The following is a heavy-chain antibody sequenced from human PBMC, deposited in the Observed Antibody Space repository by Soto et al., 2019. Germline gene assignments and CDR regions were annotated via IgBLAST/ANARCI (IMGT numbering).Heavy chain of an antibody. CDR1: GGSISSYY. CDR2: IYYSGST. D-gene: IGHD2-2*01. J-gene: IGHJ5*02. V-gene: IGHV4-59*01. Sequence: SETLSLTCTVSGGSISSYYWSWIRQPPGKGLEWIGYIYYSGSTNYNPSLKSRVTISVDTSKNQFSLKLSSVTAADTAVYYCARGGWHQLLFDSSPGRWFDPWGQGTLVTVSS. CDR3: ARGGWHQLLFDSSPGRWFDP.